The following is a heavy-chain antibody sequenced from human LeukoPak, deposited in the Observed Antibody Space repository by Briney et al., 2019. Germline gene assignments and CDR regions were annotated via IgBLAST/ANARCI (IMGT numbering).Heavy chain of an antibody. J-gene: IGHJ6*02. D-gene: IGHD2-2*01. Sequence: SETLSLTCTVSGGSISTYYWSWIRQPPGKGLEWIGYIHYSGSTNYNPSLKSRVTISVDTSKNQFSLKLSSVTAADTAVYYCAGFSSYYGMDVWGQGTTVSVSS. CDR2: IHYSGST. CDR3: AGFSSYYGMDV. V-gene: IGHV4-59*01. CDR1: GGSISTYY.